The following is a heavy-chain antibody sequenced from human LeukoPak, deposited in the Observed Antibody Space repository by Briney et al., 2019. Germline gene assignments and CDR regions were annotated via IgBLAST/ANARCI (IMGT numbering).Heavy chain of an antibody. J-gene: IGHJ3*02. D-gene: IGHD3-10*01. CDR1: GDSVSSNSAA. CDR3: TRGFYGFDI. Sequence: SQTLSLTCAISGDSVSSNSAAWSWIRQSPSRGLEWLGRTYYRSKWYNDSAASVKSRITINPDTSKNQFSLQLNSVTPEDTAAYYCTRGFYGFDIWGQGTMVIVSS. V-gene: IGHV6-1*01. CDR2: TYYRSKWYN.